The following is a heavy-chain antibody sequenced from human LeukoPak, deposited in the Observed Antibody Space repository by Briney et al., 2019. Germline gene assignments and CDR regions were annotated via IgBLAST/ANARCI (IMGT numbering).Heavy chain of an antibody. V-gene: IGHV3-30*14. J-gene: IGHJ3*02. D-gene: IGHD1-26*01. CDR1: GFTFSSYA. CDR3: ARPLLGSNRGHAFDI. Sequence: PGRSLRLSCAASGFTFSSYAMHWVRQAPGKGLEWVAVISYDGSNKYYADSVKGRFTISRDNSKNTVYLQMNSLRAEDTAMYYCARPLLGSNRGHAFDIWGQGTMVTVSS. CDR2: ISYDGSNK.